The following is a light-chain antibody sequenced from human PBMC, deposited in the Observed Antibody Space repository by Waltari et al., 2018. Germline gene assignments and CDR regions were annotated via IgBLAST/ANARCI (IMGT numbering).Light chain of an antibody. CDR3: QHRDNWLFT. CDR1: QSIQTF. J-gene: IGKJ3*01. V-gene: IGKV3-11*01. Sequence: EIVLTQAPATLSFSPGDRATLSCRASQSIQTFLAWYQQKPGQAPRLLIYNSSLRASGVPVRFSGSGSGTDFTLTLSHLEPEDFAFYFCQHRDNWLFTFGPGTKVEIK. CDR2: NSS.